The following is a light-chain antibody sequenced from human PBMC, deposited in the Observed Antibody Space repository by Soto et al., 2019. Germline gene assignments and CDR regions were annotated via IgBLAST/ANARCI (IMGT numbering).Light chain of an antibody. V-gene: IGKV3-20*01. CDR1: QSVSSTF. J-gene: IGKJ1*01. CDR3: PQFDRSVT. Sequence: EIVLTQSPGSLSLSPGERATLSCRASQSVSSTFFAWYQQRPGQAPRLLMYGASSRATGIPERFSGSGSGTDFTLTIRRLEPEDFPVYYCPQFDRSVTFGQGTKVEIK. CDR2: GAS.